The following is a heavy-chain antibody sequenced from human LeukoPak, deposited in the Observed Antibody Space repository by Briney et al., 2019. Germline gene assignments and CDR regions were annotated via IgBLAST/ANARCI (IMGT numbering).Heavy chain of an antibody. J-gene: IGHJ4*02. Sequence: PGGSLRLSCAASGFTFSSYAMSWVRQAPGKGLEWVSAVSGSGGSTYYADSVKGRFTISRDNSKNTLYLQMNSLRAEDTAVYYCAKDGLDIVATPFDYWGQGTLVTVSS. CDR2: VSGSGGST. CDR1: GFTFSSYA. D-gene: IGHD5-12*01. CDR3: AKDGLDIVATPFDY. V-gene: IGHV3-23*01.